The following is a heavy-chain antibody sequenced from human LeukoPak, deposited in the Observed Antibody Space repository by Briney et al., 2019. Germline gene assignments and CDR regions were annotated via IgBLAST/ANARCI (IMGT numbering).Heavy chain of an antibody. J-gene: IGHJ4*02. Sequence: GASVTVSCKASGYTFTSYAMHWVRQAPGQRLEWMGWINAGNGNTKYSQKFQGRVTITRDTSASTAYMELSSLRSEDTAVYYCARAVWGITMVRGVLDYWGQGTLVTVSS. D-gene: IGHD3-10*01. CDR2: INAGNGNT. CDR1: GYTFTSYA. CDR3: ARAVWGITMVRGVLDY. V-gene: IGHV1-3*01.